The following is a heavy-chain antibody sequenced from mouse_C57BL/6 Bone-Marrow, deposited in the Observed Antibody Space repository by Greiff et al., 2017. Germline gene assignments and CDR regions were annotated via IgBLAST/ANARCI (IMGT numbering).Heavy chain of an antibody. V-gene: IGHV1-59*01. D-gene: IGHD1-1*01. CDR1: GYTFTSYW. Sequence: VQLQQPGAELVRPGTSVKLSCKASGYTFTSYWMHWVKQRPGQGLEWIGVIDPSDSYTNYNQKFKGKATLTVDTSSSTAYMQLSSLTSEDSAVYYCARLYGSSYFAYWGQGTLVTVSA. CDR3: ARLYGSSYFAY. CDR2: IDPSDSYT. J-gene: IGHJ3*01.